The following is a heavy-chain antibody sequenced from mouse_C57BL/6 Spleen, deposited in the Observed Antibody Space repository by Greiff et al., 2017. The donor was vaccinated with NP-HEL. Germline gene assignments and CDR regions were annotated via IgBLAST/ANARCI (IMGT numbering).Heavy chain of an antibody. J-gene: IGHJ2*01. CDR3: TREPGDFDY. CDR2: IDPETGGT. Sequence: VQLQQSGAELVRPGASVTLSCKASGYTFTDYEMHWVKQTPVHGLEWIGAIDPETGGTAYNQKFKGKAILTADKSSSTAYMELRSLTSEDSAVYYCTREPGDFDYWGQGTTLTVSS. V-gene: IGHV1-15*01. CDR1: GYTFTDYE.